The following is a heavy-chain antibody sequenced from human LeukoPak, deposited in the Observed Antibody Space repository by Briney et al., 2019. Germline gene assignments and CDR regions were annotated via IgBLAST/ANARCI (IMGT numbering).Heavy chain of an antibody. D-gene: IGHD6-19*01. CDR3: ARDRPYTGGWRGFDY. J-gene: IGHJ4*02. V-gene: IGHV1-69*01. Sequence: GSSVKVSCKASGGTFSRYAISWVRRAPGQGLEWMGGIIPMFGIANYAQKFQGRVTITADESTSTAYVELSSLRSEDTAVYYCARDRPYTGGWRGFDYWGQGTLVTVSS. CDR2: IIPMFGIA. CDR1: GGTFSRYA.